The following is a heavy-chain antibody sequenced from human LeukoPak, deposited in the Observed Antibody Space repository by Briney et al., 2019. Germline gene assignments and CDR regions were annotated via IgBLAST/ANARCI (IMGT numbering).Heavy chain of an antibody. V-gene: IGHV3-20*04. CDR3: GRSYYLDYYYYYMDV. D-gene: IGHD3-22*01. CDR2: INWNGGST. CDR1: GFTFDDYG. Sequence: PRGSLRLSCAASGFTFDDYGMSWVRQAPGKGLEWASGINWNGGSTGYADSVKGRFTISRDNAKNSLYLQMNSLGAEDTALYYCGRSYYLDYYYYYMDVWGKGTTVTVSS. J-gene: IGHJ6*03.